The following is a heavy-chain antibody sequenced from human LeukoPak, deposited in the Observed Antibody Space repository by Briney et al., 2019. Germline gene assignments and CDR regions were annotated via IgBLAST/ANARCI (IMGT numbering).Heavy chain of an antibody. CDR2: IYYNRST. D-gene: IGHD6-19*01. CDR3: ARAYPGIAVVARAWDYYYGMDV. V-gene: IGHV4-59*01. J-gene: IGHJ6*02. CDR1: GGTISSYY. Sequence: AETLCLTCAVSGGTISSYYRSWVRQAPGKGLEWVGCIYYNRSTNSNPSLKSRVTISVDTSKNQFSLKLSSVTAADTAVYYCARAYPGIAVVARAWDYYYGMDVWGQGTTVTVSS.